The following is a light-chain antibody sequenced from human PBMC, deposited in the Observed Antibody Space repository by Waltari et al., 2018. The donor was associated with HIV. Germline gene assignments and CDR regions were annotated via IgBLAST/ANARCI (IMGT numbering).Light chain of an antibody. V-gene: IGLV2-18*02. CDR2: DVS. CDR1: SSDVGHYNA. CDR3: SSFTTSITVV. J-gene: IGLJ2*01. Sequence: QSALTQPPSVSGSLGQSVTISCTGTSSDVGHYNAVSWYQQSPGTAPKLMIYDVSNRPSGVPDRFSGSKSGNTASLTISGLQAEDEADYYCSSFTTSITVVFGGGTKLTVL.